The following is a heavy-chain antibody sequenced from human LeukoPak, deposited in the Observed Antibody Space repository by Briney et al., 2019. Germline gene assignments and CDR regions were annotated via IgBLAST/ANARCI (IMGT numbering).Heavy chain of an antibody. V-gene: IGHV3-21*01. J-gene: IGHJ5*02. CDR2: ITSSSSHI. D-gene: IGHD1/OR15-1a*01. CDR3: ARDRITGTISNWFDP. Sequence: PGGSLRLSCAASGFTFSSYSMNWVRQAPGKGLEWVSSITSSSSHIYYADSVKGRFTISRDNAKNSLYLQMNSLRAEDTAVYYCARDRITGTISNWFDPWGQGTLVTVSS. CDR1: GFTFSSYS.